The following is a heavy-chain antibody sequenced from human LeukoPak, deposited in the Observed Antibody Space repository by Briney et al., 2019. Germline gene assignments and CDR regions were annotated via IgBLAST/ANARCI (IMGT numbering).Heavy chain of an antibody. D-gene: IGHD4-17*01. Sequence: GGSLRLSCAASGFTFSRNWMSWLRQAPGRGLEWVANIKQDGSDKYYVDSVKGRFTISRDNANTSLFLQMNSLRVEDTAVYYCAREVYGDNYFDYWGRGTLVTVAS. CDR2: IKQDGSDK. CDR3: AREVYGDNYFDY. CDR1: GFTFSRNW. V-gene: IGHV3-7*05. J-gene: IGHJ4*02.